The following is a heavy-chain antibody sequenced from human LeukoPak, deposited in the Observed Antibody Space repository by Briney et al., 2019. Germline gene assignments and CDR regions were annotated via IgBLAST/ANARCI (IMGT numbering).Heavy chain of an antibody. J-gene: IGHJ4*02. CDR1: GGSISTSSYY. V-gene: IGHV4-39*07. D-gene: IGHD1-1*01. CDR3: AMHRRWNPFDY. Sequence: SETLSLTCTVSGGSISTSSYYWGWIRQPPGKGLEWIGSIYYSGSTYYNPSLKSRVTISVDTSKNQFSLKLSSVTAADTAVYYCAMHRRWNPFDYWGQGTLVTVSS. CDR2: IYYSGST.